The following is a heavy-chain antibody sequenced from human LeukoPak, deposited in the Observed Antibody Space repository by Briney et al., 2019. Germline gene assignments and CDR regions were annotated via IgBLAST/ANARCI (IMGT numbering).Heavy chain of an antibody. CDR3: ARGVGDLGAAEI. J-gene: IGHJ3*02. Sequence: PGGSLRLSCAASGFTFSSYSMNWVRQAPGKGLEWVSSISSSSSYIYYAASVKGRFTISRDNAKNSLYLQMNSLRAEDTAVYYCARGVGDLGAAEIWGQGTMVTVSS. V-gene: IGHV3-21*01. CDR1: GFTFSSYS. CDR2: ISSSSSYI. D-gene: IGHD3-16*01.